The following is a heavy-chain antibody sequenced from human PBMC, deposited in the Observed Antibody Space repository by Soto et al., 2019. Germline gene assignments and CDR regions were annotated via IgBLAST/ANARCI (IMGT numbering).Heavy chain of an antibody. V-gene: IGHV4-31*03. CDR2: IYYSGST. D-gene: IGHD3-22*01. J-gene: IGHJ3*02. CDR1: GGSISSGVYY. CDR3: ARDVPDYYDSSGYNDAFDI. Sequence: PSETLSLTCTVSGGSISSGVYYWSWIRQHPGKGLEWIGYIYYSGSTYYNPSLKSRVTISVDTSKNQFSLKLSSVTAADTAVYYCARDVPDYYDSSGYNDAFDIWGKGTMV.